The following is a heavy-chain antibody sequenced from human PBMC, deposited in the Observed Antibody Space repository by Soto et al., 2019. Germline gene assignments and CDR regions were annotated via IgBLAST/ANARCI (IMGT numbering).Heavy chain of an antibody. Sequence: QVQLQESGPGLVKPSETLSLTCTVSGGSVSSGSYYWSWIRQPPGKGLEWIGYIYYSGSTNYNPSLKSRVTISVDTSKNQFSLKLSSVTAADTAVYYCARDSTYYGSGSYYNHWGQGTLVTVSS. V-gene: IGHV4-61*01. CDR2: IYYSGST. D-gene: IGHD3-10*01. J-gene: IGHJ5*02. CDR1: GGSVSSGSYY. CDR3: ARDSTYYGSGSYYNH.